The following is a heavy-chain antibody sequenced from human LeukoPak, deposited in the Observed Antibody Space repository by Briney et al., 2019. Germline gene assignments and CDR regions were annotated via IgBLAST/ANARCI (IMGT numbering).Heavy chain of an antibody. D-gene: IGHD1-26*01. J-gene: IGHJ6*02. CDR3: ARHSGSYYPCMDV. CDR2: IYPGDSDT. V-gene: IGHV5-51*01. Sequence: GESLKISCKGSGYSFTSYWIGWVRQMPGKGLGWMGIIYPGDSDTRYSPSFQGQVTISADKSISTAYLQWSSLKASDTAMYYCARHSGSYYPCMDVWGQGTTVTVSS. CDR1: GYSFTSYW.